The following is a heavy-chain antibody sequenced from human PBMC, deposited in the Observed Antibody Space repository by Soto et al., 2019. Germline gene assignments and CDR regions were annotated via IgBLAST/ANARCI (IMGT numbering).Heavy chain of an antibody. CDR1: GFAFNIYA. Sequence: EVQLLESGGGLVQPGGSLRVSCAASGFAFNIYAMNWVRQAPGKGLVWVSVISGSGDSTKYAESVKGQFTISRDNSKKTVYLQKNSLRLEDKNVYYCAKESNHYGSGSYLDYWGQGTLVTVSS. CDR3: AKESNHYGSGSYLDY. CDR2: ISGSGDST. J-gene: IGHJ4*02. V-gene: IGHV3-23*01. D-gene: IGHD3-10*01.